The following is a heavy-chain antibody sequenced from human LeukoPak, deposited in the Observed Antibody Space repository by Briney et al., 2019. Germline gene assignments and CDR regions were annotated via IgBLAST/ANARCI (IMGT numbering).Heavy chain of an antibody. CDR1: GFTFSTYW. CDR3: ARVNYGGNSFSDY. D-gene: IGHD4-23*01. J-gene: IGHJ4*02. CDR2: INSDGAST. Sequence: PGGCLRLSCAASGFTFSTYWMHWVRQAPGKGLVWVSRINSDGASTNYADSVKGRFTISRDNAKNTLYLQMNSLRAEDTAVYYCARVNYGGNSFSDYWGQGTLVTVSS. V-gene: IGHV3-74*01.